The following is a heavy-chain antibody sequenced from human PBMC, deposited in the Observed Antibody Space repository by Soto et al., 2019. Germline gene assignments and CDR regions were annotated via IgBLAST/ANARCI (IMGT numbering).Heavy chain of an antibody. D-gene: IGHD3-10*01. V-gene: IGHV3-33*01. CDR3: ARDLYEWFGELLSFGDAFDI. CDR1: GFTFSSYG. J-gene: IGHJ3*02. CDR2: IWYDGSNK. Sequence: QVQLVESGGGVVQPGRSLRLSCAASGFTFSSYGMHWVRQAPGKGLEWVAVIWYDGSNKYYADSVKGRFTISRDNSKNTLYLQMNSLRAEDTAVYYCARDLYEWFGELLSFGDAFDIWGQGTMGTVSS.